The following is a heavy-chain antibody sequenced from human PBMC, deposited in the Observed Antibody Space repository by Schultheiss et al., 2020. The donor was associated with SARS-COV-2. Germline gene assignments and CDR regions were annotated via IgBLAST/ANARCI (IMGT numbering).Heavy chain of an antibody. CDR2: ISFDGGNQ. CDR3: ARDLGSCNDASCYPLDS. CDR1: RFTFSNHV. V-gene: IGHV3-30*04. J-gene: IGHJ4*02. D-gene: IGHD2-15*01. Sequence: GGSLRLSCAASRFTFSNHVMHWVRQAPGKGLEWVAVISFDGGNQYYADSVKGRFTISRDNSKNTVSLQLNSLTAEDTAVYYCARDLGSCNDASCYPLDSWGQGTLVTVSS.